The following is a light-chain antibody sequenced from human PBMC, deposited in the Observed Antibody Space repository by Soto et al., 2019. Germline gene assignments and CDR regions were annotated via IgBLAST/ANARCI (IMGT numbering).Light chain of an antibody. V-gene: IGKV3-20*01. CDR2: DTS. CDR3: YQYGSTPPT. CDR1: QGIGDT. Sequence: EVLLMLSPATLSVSPGAGATLSCRASQGIGDTLAWYQHKPGQTPRLLIYDTSTRATGVPDRFSGSGSGTDFTLTISRLEPEDFVVFYCYQYGSTPPTFGQGTKVDI. J-gene: IGKJ1*01.